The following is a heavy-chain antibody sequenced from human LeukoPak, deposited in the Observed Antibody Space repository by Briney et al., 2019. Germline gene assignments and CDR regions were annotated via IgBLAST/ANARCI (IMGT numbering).Heavy chain of an antibody. CDR3: ARGRFTMVRGAPDY. V-gene: IGHV4-39*01. J-gene: IGHJ4*02. Sequence: PSETLSLTCTVSGGSISSSSYYWGWIRQPPGKGLEWIGSIYYSGSTYYNPSLKSRVTISVDTSKNQFSLKLSSVTAADTAVYYCARGRFTMVRGAPDYWGQGTLVTVSS. CDR1: GGSISSSSYY. CDR2: IYYSGST. D-gene: IGHD3-10*01.